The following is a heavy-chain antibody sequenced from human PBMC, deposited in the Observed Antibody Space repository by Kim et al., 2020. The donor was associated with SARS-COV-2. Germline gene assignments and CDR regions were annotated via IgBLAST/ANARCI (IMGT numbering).Heavy chain of an antibody. J-gene: IGHJ4*02. CDR2: INAGNGNT. D-gene: IGHD3-10*01. CDR1: GYTFTSYA. V-gene: IGHV1-3*01. Sequence: ASVKVSCKASGYTFTSYAMHWVRQAPGQRLEWMGWINAGNGNTKYSQKFQGRVTITRDTSASTAYMELSSLRSEDTAVYYCARVMGPIWFGELALPDAPGYLDYWGQGTLVTVSS. CDR3: ARVMGPIWFGELALPDAPGYLDY.